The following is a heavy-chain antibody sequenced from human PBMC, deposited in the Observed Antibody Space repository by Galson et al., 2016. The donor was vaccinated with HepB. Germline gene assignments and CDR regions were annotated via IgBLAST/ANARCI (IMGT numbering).Heavy chain of an antibody. J-gene: IGHJ4*02. Sequence: SETLSLTCSVSGDSVSSSNWWTWIRQPPGKGLEWIGEVSHSGNTQYNPSLTSRVTMSVDKSKNQFLLKLTSVTAADTAMYYCASELSGSGLIDYWGQGTLVTVSS. CDR2: VSHSGNT. V-gene: IGHV4-4*02. CDR1: GDSVSSSNW. D-gene: IGHD3-10*01. CDR3: ASELSGSGLIDY.